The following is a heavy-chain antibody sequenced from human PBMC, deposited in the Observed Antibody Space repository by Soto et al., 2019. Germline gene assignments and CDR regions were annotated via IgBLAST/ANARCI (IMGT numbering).Heavy chain of an antibody. D-gene: IGHD2-2*01. Sequence: GESLKISCQASGYSFTAYWITWVRQMPGKGLEWMATIDPSDSYVDYSPSFRGHVTFSVDRSITTVYLQWNSLKASDSAMYFCTRRASSSFYHSVLWGQGALLTVS. J-gene: IGHJ4*02. V-gene: IGHV5-10-1*01. CDR3: TRRASSSFYHSVL. CDR2: IDPSDSYV. CDR1: GYSFTAYW.